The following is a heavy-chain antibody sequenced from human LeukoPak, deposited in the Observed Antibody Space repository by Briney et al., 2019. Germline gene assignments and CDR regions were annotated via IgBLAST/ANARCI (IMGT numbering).Heavy chain of an antibody. CDR3: AKDVGWLQIDL. D-gene: IGHD5-24*01. CDR2: ISGSGGST. CDR1: GFTSRSYA. Sequence: GRSLRLSWAASGFTSRSYAISWVRQAPGKGLEWVSAISGSGGSTYYADSVKGRSTISRDNGKNSLYLQMDSLRAEDTAVYYCAKDVGWLQIDLWGKGTLVTVSS. V-gene: IGHV3-23*01. J-gene: IGHJ5*02.